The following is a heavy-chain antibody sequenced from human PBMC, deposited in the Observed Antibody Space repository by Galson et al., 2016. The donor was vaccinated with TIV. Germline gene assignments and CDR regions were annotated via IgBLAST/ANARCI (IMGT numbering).Heavy chain of an antibody. V-gene: IGHV3-74*03. J-gene: IGHJ3*02. Sequence: SLRLSCAASGFTFSNYWMHWVRQAPGKGLVGVSRINSYGSSTTYADSVKGRFTISRDNAKNTLYLQMNSLRAEDTAVYYCAREPYSPLMPDIWGQGTMVTVSS. D-gene: IGHD2-21*01. CDR3: AREPYSPLMPDI. CDR2: INSYGSST. CDR1: GFTFSNYW.